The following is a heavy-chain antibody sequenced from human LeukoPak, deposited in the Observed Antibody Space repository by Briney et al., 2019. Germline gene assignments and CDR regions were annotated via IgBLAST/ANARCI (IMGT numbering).Heavy chain of an antibody. V-gene: IGHV1-69*06. CDR3: ARDRGYGDYLLFDY. D-gene: IGHD4-17*01. Sequence: GASVKVSCKASGGTFSSYAISWVRQAPGQGLEWMGGIIPIFGTANYAQKFQGRVTITADKSTSTAYMELSSLRSEDTAVYYCARDRGYGDYLLFDYWGQGTLATVSS. CDR2: IIPIFGTA. CDR1: GGTFSSYA. J-gene: IGHJ4*02.